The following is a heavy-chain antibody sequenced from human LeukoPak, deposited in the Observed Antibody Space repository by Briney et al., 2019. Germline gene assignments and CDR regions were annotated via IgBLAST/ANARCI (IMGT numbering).Heavy chain of an antibody. CDR3: ARGVVVIPAGVDYFDY. Sequence: ASVKVSCKASGYTFTSYGISWVRQAPGQGLEWMGWISAYNGNTNYAQKLQGRVTMTTDTSTSTAYMELRSLRSDDTAVYYCARGVVVIPAGVDYFDYWGQGTLVTVSS. V-gene: IGHV1-18*01. CDR1: GYTFTSYG. CDR2: ISAYNGNT. J-gene: IGHJ4*02. D-gene: IGHD3-22*01.